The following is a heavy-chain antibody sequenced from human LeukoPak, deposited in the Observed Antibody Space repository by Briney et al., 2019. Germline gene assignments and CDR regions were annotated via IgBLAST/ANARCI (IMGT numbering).Heavy chain of an antibody. CDR1: GFSFRTYA. J-gene: IGHJ3*02. CDR3: ARDQGGSDSFDI. Sequence: PGGSLRLSCAASGFSFRTYAMHWARQAPGKGLEWLAVISDEGSDKYYGASVKGRFAISRDNSRNTLYLHMSSLRPEDTAVYYCARDQGGSDSFDIWGQGTLVIVSS. V-gene: IGHV3-30*09. D-gene: IGHD5-12*01. CDR2: ISDEGSDK.